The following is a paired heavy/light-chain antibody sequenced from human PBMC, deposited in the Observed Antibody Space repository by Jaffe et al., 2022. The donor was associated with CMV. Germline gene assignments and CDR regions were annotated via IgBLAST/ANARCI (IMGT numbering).Light chain of an antibody. CDR2: KVS. J-gene: IGKJ1*01. CDR3: MQGTHWQT. V-gene: IGKV2-30*02. Sequence: DVVMTQSPLSLPVTLGQPASISCRSSQSLVHSDGNTYLNWFQQRPGQSPRRLIYKVSNRDSGVPDRFSGSGSGTDFTLKISRVEAEDVGVYYCMQGTHWQTFGQGTKVEIK. CDR1: QSLVHSDGNTY.
Heavy chain of an antibody. CDR3: ARDRTLGYDSSGYYHYYYYGMDV. CDR2: IIPIFGTA. D-gene: IGHD3-22*01. Sequence: QVQLVQSGAEVKKPGSSVKVSCKASGGTFSSYAISWVRQAPGQGLEWMGGIIPIFGTANYAQKFQGRVTITADESTSTAYMELSSLRSEDTAVYYCARDRTLGYDSSGYYHYYYYGMDVWGQGTTVTVSS. V-gene: IGHV1-69*01. CDR1: GGTFSSYA. J-gene: IGHJ6*02.